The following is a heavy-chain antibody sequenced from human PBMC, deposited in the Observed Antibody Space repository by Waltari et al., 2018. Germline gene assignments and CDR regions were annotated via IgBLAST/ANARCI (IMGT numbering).Heavy chain of an antibody. CDR1: GFNFSSYG. J-gene: IGHJ4*02. Sequence: QVQLVESGGGVVQPGRSLRLSCAASGFNFSSYGMHWVRQAPGKGLEGVEVISDDGSNKYYADSVKGRFTISRDNSKNTLYLQMNSLRAEDTAVYYCAKDHDGSYYYWGQGTLVTVSS. CDR2: ISDDGSNK. D-gene: IGHD1-26*01. V-gene: IGHV3-30*18. CDR3: AKDHDGSYYY.